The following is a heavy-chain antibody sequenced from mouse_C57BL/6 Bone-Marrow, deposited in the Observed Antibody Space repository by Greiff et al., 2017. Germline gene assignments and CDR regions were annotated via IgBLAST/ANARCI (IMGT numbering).Heavy chain of an antibody. Sequence: EVQLQQSGPELVKPGASVKISCKASGYSFTGYYMNWVKQSPEKSLEWIGEINPSTGGTTYNQKFKAKATLTVDKSSSTAYMQLKSLTSEDSAVYYCARCSSYWYFDVWGTGTTVTVSS. CDR3: ARCSSYWYFDV. CDR2: INPSTGGT. V-gene: IGHV1-42*01. CDR1: GYSFTGYY. D-gene: IGHD1-1*01. J-gene: IGHJ1*03.